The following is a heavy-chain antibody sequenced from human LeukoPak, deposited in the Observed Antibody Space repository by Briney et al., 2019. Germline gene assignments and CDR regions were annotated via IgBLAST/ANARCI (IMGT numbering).Heavy chain of an antibody. CDR3: ARGPLTQYYYYYYYMDV. J-gene: IGHJ6*03. D-gene: IGHD4/OR15-4a*01. V-gene: IGHV3-64*01. Sequence: PAGSLRLSCAASGFTSSSYAVHWVRRAPGKGLEYVSAISSNGGSTYYANSVKGRFTISRDNSKNTLYLQMGSLRAEDMAVYYCARGPLTQYYYYYYYMDVWGKGTTVTVSS. CDR1: GFTSSSYA. CDR2: ISSNGGST.